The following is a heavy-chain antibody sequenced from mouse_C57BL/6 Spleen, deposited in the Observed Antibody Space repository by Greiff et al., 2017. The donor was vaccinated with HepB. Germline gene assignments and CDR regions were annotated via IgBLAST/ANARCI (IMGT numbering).Heavy chain of an antibody. CDR2: ISGGGGNT. CDR1: GFTFSSYT. J-gene: IGHJ2*01. D-gene: IGHD2-1*01. CDR3: ARQGVYGNYYFDY. Sequence: EVKLMESGGGLVKPGGSLKLSCAASGFTFSSYTMSWVRQTPEKRLEWVATISGGGGNTYYPDSVKGRFTISRDNAKNTLYLQMSSLRSEDTALYYCARQGVYGNYYFDYWGQGTTLTVSS. V-gene: IGHV5-9*01.